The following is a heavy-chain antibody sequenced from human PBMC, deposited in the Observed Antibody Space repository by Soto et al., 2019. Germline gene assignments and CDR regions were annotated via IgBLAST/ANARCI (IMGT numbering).Heavy chain of an antibody. CDR3: AKWSAAGTVYYYYNGMDV. V-gene: IGHV3-23*01. J-gene: IGHJ6*02. D-gene: IGHD6-13*01. Sequence: EVQLLESGGGLVQPGGSLRLSCAASGFTFSNYAMSWVRQSPGKGLEWVSGISGSGGTTYYADSVKGRFTISRDNSRNTLFLQMHSLRAEDTAVYYCAKWSAAGTVYYYYNGMDVWGQGTTVTVSS. CDR1: GFTFSNYA. CDR2: ISGSGGTT.